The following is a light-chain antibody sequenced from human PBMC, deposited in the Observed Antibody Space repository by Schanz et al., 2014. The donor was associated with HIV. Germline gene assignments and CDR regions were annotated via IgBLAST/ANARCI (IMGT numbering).Light chain of an antibody. V-gene: IGLV2-8*01. J-gene: IGLJ2*01. CDR1: SSDVGGYNY. CDR2: EVS. CDR3: QSYDSSLSGAV. Sequence: QSALTQPPSVSGSPGQSVTISCTGTSSDVGGYNYVSWYQQHPGKAPKLMIYEVSKRPSGVPARFSGSRSGTSASLAITGLQAEDEADYYCQSYDSSLSGAVFGGGTKLTVL.